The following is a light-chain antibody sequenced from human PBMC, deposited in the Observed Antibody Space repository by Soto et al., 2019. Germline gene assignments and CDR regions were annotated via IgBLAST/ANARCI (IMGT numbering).Light chain of an antibody. Sequence: QSVLTQPPSMSGAPGQRVTISCTGSSSNIGAGYDVRWYQLLPGTAPKLLIYGNTNRPSGVPHRCSGSKSGTSASLANTGLRAEDEADYYCQSHDSSLNSWVFGGGTKLTVL. J-gene: IGLJ3*02. CDR2: GNT. CDR1: SSNIGAGYD. CDR3: QSHDSSLNSWV. V-gene: IGLV1-40*01.